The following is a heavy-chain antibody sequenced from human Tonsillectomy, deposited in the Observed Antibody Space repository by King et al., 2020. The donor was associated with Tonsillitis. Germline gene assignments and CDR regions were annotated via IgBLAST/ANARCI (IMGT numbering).Heavy chain of an antibody. Sequence: VQLVQSGAEVKKPGESLRISCKGSGYSFTSYWISWVRQMPGKGLEWMGRIDPSDSYTNYSPSFQGHVTIPADKSISTAYLQWSSLKASDTAMYYCARLDTPSFYYYNYMDVWGKGTTVTVSS. CDR2: IDPSDSYT. J-gene: IGHJ6*03. D-gene: IGHD5-18*01. CDR3: ARLDTPSFYYYNYMDV. CDR1: GYSFTSYW. V-gene: IGHV5-10-1*03.